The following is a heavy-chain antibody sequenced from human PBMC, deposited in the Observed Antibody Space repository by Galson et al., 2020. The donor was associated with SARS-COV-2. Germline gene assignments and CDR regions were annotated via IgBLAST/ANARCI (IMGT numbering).Heavy chain of an antibody. V-gene: IGHV3-23*01. Sequence: GESLKISCAASGFTFSTYAMSWVRQAPGKGLEWVSAISASGGRTYYADSVKGRFTISRDNSKNTLYLQMNSLRAEDTAVYYCAKDAGPAVAGFFHYWGQGSLVTVSS. CDR3: AKDAGPAVAGFFHY. CDR1: GFTFSTYA. CDR2: ISASGGRT. D-gene: IGHD6-19*01. J-gene: IGHJ4*02.